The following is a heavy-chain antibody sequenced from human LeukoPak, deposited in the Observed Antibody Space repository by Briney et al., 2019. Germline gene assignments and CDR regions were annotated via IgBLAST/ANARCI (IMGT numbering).Heavy chain of an antibody. CDR2: ISSSGSTI. Sequence: GGSLRLSYAASGFTFSDYYMSWIRQAPGKGLEWVSYISSSGSTIYYADSVKGRFTISRDNTKSSLYLQMNSLRAEDTAVYYCARDPILTGYYYGMEVWGQGTTVTVSS. D-gene: IGHD1-14*01. CDR3: ARDPILTGYYYGMEV. J-gene: IGHJ6*02. V-gene: IGHV3-11*01. CDR1: GFTFSDYY.